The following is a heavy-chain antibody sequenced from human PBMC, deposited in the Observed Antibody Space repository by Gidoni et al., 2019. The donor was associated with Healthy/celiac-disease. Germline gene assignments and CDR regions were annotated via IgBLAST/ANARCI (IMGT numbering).Heavy chain of an antibody. CDR3: AREVVPAAQGYYYYGMDV. V-gene: IGHV1-69*01. D-gene: IGHD2-2*01. Sequence: QVQLVQSGAEVKKPGSSVQVSCKASGGTFSSSAISWVRQAPGQGLEWMGGIIPIFGTANYAQKSQGRVTITADESTSTAYMELSSLRSEDTAVYYCAREVVPAAQGYYYYGMDVWGQGTTVTVSS. CDR2: IIPIFGTA. J-gene: IGHJ6*02. CDR1: GGTFSSSA.